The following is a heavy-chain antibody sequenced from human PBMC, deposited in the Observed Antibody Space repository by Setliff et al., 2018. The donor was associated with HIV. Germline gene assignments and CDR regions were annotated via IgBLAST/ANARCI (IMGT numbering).Heavy chain of an antibody. CDR1: GGSISSYY. V-gene: IGHV4-4*07. CDR2: IYTSGST. Sequence: SETLSLTCTVSGGSISSYYWSWIRQPAGKGLEWIGRIYTSGSTNYNPSLKSRVTISVDTSKSQFSLKLSSVTAADTAVYYCARGHYDGTRNYYPSGEWGPGALVTVSS. J-gene: IGHJ4*02. CDR3: ARGHYDGTRNYYPSGE. D-gene: IGHD3-22*01.